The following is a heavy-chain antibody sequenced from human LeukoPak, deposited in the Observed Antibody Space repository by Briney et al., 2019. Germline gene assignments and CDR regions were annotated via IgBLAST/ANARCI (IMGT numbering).Heavy chain of an antibody. V-gene: IGHV1-46*01. CDR3: ARGQGDSGSYSSFDY. CDR2: INPGSGGT. J-gene: IGHJ4*02. CDR1: GYTFTTYF. Sequence: ASVKVSCKTSGYTFTTYFIHWVRQAPGQGLEWMGIINPGSGGTNSAQKFQDRLTMTRDTSASTVYLELSSLISDDTAAYYCARGQGDSGSYSSFDYWGQGTLVSVSS. D-gene: IGHD3-10*01.